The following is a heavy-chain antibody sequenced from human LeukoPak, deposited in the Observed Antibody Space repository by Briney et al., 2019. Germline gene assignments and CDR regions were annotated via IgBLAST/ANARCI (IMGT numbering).Heavy chain of an antibody. J-gene: IGHJ3*02. CDR3: ARDRRPWFGSPRDAFDI. CDR1: GFTFSSYS. D-gene: IGHD3-10*01. V-gene: IGHV3-21*01. Sequence: GSLRLSCAASGFTFSSYSMNWVRQAPGKGLEWVSFISSSSSYIYYADSVKGRFTISRDNAKNSLYLQMNSLRAEDTAVYYCARDRRPWFGSPRDAFDIWGQGTMVTVSS. CDR2: ISSSSSYI.